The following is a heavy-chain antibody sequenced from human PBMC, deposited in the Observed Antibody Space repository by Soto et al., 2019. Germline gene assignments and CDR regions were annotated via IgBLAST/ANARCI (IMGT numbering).Heavy chain of an antibody. CDR3: GRIRDYCSSSSCSYPFDY. CDR2: ISSSSIYI. V-gene: IGHV3-21*01. Sequence: LRLSCAVSGFTYSSYSMNWVRQAPGKGLEWVSSISSSSIYIYYADSVRGRFTISRDNAKNSLSLQMNSLRAEDTAIYYCGRIRDYCSSSSCSYPFDYWGQGTLVTVSS. D-gene: IGHD2-2*01. J-gene: IGHJ4*02. CDR1: GFTYSSYS.